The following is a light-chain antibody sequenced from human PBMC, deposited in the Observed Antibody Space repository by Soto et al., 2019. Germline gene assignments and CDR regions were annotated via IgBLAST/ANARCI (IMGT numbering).Light chain of an antibody. CDR3: QSYDTTTPVV. V-gene: IGLV1-40*01. CDR1: SSNIGAGYV. CDR2: GNS. J-gene: IGLJ2*01. Sequence: QSVLTQPPSVSGAPGQRVTISCTGSSSNIGAGYVVHWYQQLPGTAPKLLIYGNSNRPSGVPDQFSGSKSGTSASLAITGLQSEDEADYYCQSYDTTTPVVFGGGTKLTVL.